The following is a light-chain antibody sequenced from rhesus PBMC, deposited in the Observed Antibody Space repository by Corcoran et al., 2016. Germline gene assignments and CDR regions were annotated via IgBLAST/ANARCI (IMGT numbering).Light chain of an antibody. CDR3: KHDILLPLT. J-gene: IGKJ4*01. CDR1: QSLLHRGGKTY. V-gene: IGKV2-104*02. CDR2: EVS. Sequence: DIVMTQTPPSLPVTPGEPAPISCRSSQSLLHRGGKTYLYWYLQKPGQSPQLLIHEVSNRASGVPDRFSGSGSGTDVTLKISRVEAEDVGVYYCKHDILLPLTFGGGTKVEIK.